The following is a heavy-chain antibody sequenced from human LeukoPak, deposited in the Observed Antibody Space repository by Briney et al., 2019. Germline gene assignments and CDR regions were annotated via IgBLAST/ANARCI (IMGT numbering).Heavy chain of an antibody. CDR1: GFTFDDYA. D-gene: IGHD5-24*01. Sequence: GGSLRLSCTASGFTFDDYAMHWVRQAPGKGLEWVAVISYDGSNKHYADSVKGRFTISRDNSKNTLYLQMNSLRAEDTAVYYCARVETHGGATTSTYYFDYWGQGTLVTVSS. V-gene: IGHV3-30*04. CDR2: ISYDGSNK. CDR3: ARVETHGGATTSTYYFDY. J-gene: IGHJ4*02.